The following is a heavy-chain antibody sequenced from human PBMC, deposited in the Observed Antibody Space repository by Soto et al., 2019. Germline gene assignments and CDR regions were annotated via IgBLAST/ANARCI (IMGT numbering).Heavy chain of an antibody. D-gene: IGHD2-15*01. J-gene: IGHJ4*02. Sequence: QVQLVQSGGEVKKPGAAVKVSCKASGYTFTTFGIGWVRQAPGQGLEWMGWISAYSGNTEYLEKLQGRVTMTIDTSTSTTYMELRSLRSDDTAVYYCARAFCSGGSCYLDYWGQGALVTVSS. CDR3: ARAFCSGGSCYLDY. CDR2: ISAYSGNT. V-gene: IGHV1-18*01. CDR1: GYTFTTFG.